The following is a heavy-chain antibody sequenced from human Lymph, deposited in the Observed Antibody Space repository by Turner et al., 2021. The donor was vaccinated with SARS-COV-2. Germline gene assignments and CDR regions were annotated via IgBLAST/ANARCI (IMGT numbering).Heavy chain of an antibody. D-gene: IGHD2-15*01. CDR1: GFTFYDYD. CDR2: ISGDGGGT. Sequence: EVQLVGSGGGVVQPGGSLRLSCAASGFTFYDYDMHWVGQAPGKGLEWVSLISGDGGGTYYADSGKGRFTISRDNSKNSLALQMNSLRAEDTALYYCAKDTGYCSGGSCYSRKYFDVWGQGTLVTVSA. CDR3: AKDTGYCSGGSCYSRKYFDV. V-gene: IGHV3-43*02. J-gene: IGHJ4*02.